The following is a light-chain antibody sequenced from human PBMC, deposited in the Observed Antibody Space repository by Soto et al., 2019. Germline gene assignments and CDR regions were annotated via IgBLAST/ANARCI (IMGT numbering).Light chain of an antibody. CDR2: AAS. CDR3: QQSYSTPRT. V-gene: IGKV1-39*01. J-gene: IGKJ4*01. Sequence: DIQMTQSPSSLSASIGDRVAITCRASERIITYLNWYQQKPGKAPKLLIYAASNLQSGVPSTFSGSGSGTDFSLTISSLQPEDFATYFCQQSYSTPRTFGGGTMVDI. CDR1: ERIITY.